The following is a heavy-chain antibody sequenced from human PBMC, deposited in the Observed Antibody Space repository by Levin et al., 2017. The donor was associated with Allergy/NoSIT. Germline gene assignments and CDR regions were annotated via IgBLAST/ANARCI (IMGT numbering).Heavy chain of an antibody. D-gene: IGHD5-12*01. V-gene: IGHV3-30-3*01. J-gene: IGHJ4*02. CDR2: ISYDGCNK. Sequence: PGGSLRLSCAASGFTFSSYAMHWVRQAPGKGLEWVAVISYDGCNKHYADSVKGRFTISRDNSKNTLYLQMNSLRAEDTAVYYCARGGYEGDFDYWGQGTLVTVSS. CDR3: ARGGYEGDFDY. CDR1: GFTFSSYA.